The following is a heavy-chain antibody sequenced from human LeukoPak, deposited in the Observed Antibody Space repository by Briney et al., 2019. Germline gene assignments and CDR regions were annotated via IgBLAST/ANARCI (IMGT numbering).Heavy chain of an antibody. V-gene: IGHV4-59*01. CDR1: GGSISSYY. J-gene: IGHJ5*02. CDR3: ARDQLLSWFDP. Sequence: PSETLSLTCTVSGGSISSYYWSWIRQPPGKGLEWIGYIYYSGSTNYNPSLKSRVTISVDTSKNQFSLELSSVTAADTAVYYCARDQLLSWFDPWGQGTLVTVSS. CDR2: IYYSGST. D-gene: IGHD3-10*01.